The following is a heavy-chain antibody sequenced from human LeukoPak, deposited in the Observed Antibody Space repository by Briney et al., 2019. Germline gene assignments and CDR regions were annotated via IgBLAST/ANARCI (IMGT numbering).Heavy chain of an antibody. D-gene: IGHD6-19*01. CDR3: ARQEGSSGWLIDY. J-gene: IGHJ4*02. CDR2: ISSSGGTI. V-gene: IGHV3-48*03. CDR1: GFTFSSYE. Sequence: GGSLRLSCAASGFTFSSYEMNWVRQAPGKGLEWVSYISSSGGTIYYADSVKGRFTISRDNAKNSLYLQMNSLRAEDTAVYYCARQEGSSGWLIDYWGQGTLVTVSS.